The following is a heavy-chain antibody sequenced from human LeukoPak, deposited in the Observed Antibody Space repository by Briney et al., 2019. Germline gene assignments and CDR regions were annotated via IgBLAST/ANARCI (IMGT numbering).Heavy chain of an antibody. CDR1: GFTSSSYA. CDR2: ISSNGGST. Sequence: GGSLRLSCAASGFTSSSYAMHWVRQAPGKGLEYVSAISSNGGSTYYANSVKGRFTISRDNSKNTLYLQMGSLRAEDMAVYYCARVNSGGIAAAGTFDYWGQGTLVTVSS. CDR3: ARVNSGGIAAAGTFDY. J-gene: IGHJ4*02. V-gene: IGHV3-64*01. D-gene: IGHD6-13*01.